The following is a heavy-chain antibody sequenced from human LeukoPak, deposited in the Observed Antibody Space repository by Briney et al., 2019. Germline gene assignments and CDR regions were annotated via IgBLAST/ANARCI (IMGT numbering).Heavy chain of an antibody. V-gene: IGHV1-8*01. CDR3: ARASLRVVNNDY. J-gene: IGHJ4*02. CDR1: GYTFTSYD. Sequence: VASVKVSCKASGYTFTSYDMNWVRQATGQGLEWMGWMNPNSGDTGYAQKFQGRVTMTRDTSINTAYMELSDLRSEDTAVYYCARASLRVVNNDYWGQGTLVTVSS. CDR2: MNPNSGDT. D-gene: IGHD2-8*02.